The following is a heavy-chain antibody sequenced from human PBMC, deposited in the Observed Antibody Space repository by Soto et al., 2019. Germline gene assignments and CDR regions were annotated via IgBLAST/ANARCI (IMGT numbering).Heavy chain of an antibody. V-gene: IGHV5-51*03. CDR2: IYPGDSDT. CDR1: GYSFTSYW. CDR3: AREGYDFWSGYSREDYYYGMDV. Sequence: GESLKISCKGSGYSFTSYWIGWVRQMPGKGLELMGIIYPGDSDTRYSPSFQGQVTISADKSISTAYLQWSSLKASDTAMYYCAREGYDFWSGYSREDYYYGMDVWGQGTTVTVSS. J-gene: IGHJ6*02. D-gene: IGHD3-3*01.